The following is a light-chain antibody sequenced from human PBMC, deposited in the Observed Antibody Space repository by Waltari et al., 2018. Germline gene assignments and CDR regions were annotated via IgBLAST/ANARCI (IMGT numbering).Light chain of an antibody. J-gene: IGKJ2*01. CDR2: GVS. Sequence: DTVLTQSPATLSVSPGDGATLSCRASQGVRRNLAWYQQRPAQAPRLLIFGVSTRAPGVAARFIGSGSGTEFTLTITGLQSEDSAIYFCQQYDEWPPRYTFGQGTTLEIK. V-gene: IGKV3-15*01. CDR1: QGVRRN. CDR3: QQYDEWPPRYT.